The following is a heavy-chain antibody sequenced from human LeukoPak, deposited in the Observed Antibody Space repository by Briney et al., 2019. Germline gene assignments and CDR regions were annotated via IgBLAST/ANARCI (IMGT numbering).Heavy chain of an antibody. CDR1: GGSISSSSYY. V-gene: IGHV4-39*07. Sequence: SETLSLTCTVSGGSISSSSYYWGWIRQPPGKGLEWIGGIYYSGSTYYNPSLKSRVTISVDTSKNQFSLKLSSVTAADTAVYYCARVTAGYYYYYYMDVWGKGTTVTVSS. J-gene: IGHJ6*03. CDR3: ARVTAGYYYYYYMDV. CDR2: IYYSGST.